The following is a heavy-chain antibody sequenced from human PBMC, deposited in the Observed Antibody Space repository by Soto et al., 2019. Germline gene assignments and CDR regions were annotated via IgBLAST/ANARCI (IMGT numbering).Heavy chain of an antibody. CDR3: AKSLYVDSSGDSYDF. CDR2: IGGRGTSA. Sequence: EVQLLESGGGLVQPGGSLRLSCAASGCSFSNYAMSWVRQAPGKGLEWLSGIGGRGTSAYYADSVKGRFAISRDNSENTVFLQLNSLSADDTAVYFCAKSLYVDSSGDSYDFWGQGTLVTVSS. J-gene: IGHJ4*02. V-gene: IGHV3-23*01. D-gene: IGHD3-22*01. CDR1: GCSFSNYA.